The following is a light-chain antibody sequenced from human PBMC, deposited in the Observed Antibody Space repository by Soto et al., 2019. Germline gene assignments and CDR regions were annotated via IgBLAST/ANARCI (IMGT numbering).Light chain of an antibody. CDR2: DAS. CDR1: QDISNY. CDR3: HQSDSLPIA. J-gene: IGKJ5*01. V-gene: IGKV1-33*01. Sequence: DIQMTQSPSSLSASVGDRVTITCRASQDISNYLNWYPQRPGKAPKLLIYDASNLERGVPSRFSGTRSGTYFTFAITSLQPEDVPAYYCHQSDSLPIAFGKGTRLEI.